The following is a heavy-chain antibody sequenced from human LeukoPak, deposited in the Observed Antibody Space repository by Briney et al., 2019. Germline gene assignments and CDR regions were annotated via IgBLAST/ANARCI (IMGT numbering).Heavy chain of an antibody. J-gene: IGHJ4*02. D-gene: IGHD3-10*01. V-gene: IGHV4-59*01. CDR3: ARAPTDSDLWAIYF. CDR1: GGSISTY. CDR2: IYYSGTT. Sequence: PSETLSLTCTVSGGSISTYWTWIRQPPGKGLEWIGYIYYSGTTNYNPSFKSRVTISIDTSKHQFSLKLTSVTAADTAVYYCARAPTDSDLWAIYFWGQGTLVTVSS.